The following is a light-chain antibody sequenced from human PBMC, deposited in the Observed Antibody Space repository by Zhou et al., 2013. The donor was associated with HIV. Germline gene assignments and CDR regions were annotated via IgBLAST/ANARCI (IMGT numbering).Light chain of an antibody. CDR2: AAS. CDR1: QTITTY. V-gene: IGKV1-39*01. Sequence: DIQMTQSPSSLSASVGDRVTITCRTGQTITTYLNWYQQRPGKAPKLLIYAASILQTGVPSRFSGSGSRTDFTLTISSLQPEDFATYYCQQSFNMPWTFGQGTKVEIK. CDR3: QQSFNMPWT. J-gene: IGKJ1*01.